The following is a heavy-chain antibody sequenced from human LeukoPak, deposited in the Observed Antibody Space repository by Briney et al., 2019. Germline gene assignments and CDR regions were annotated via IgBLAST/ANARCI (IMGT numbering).Heavy chain of an antibody. CDR1: GGSISSSSYY. V-gene: IGHV4-39*01. CDR3: ASDVDTAMVRDY. CDR2: IYYSGST. Sequence: PSETLSLTCTVSGGSISSSSYYWGWIPQPPGKGLEWIGSIYYSGSTYYNPSLKSRVTISVDTSKNQFSLKLSSVTAADTAVYYCASDVDTAMVRDYWGQGTLVTVSS. J-gene: IGHJ4*02. D-gene: IGHD5-18*01.